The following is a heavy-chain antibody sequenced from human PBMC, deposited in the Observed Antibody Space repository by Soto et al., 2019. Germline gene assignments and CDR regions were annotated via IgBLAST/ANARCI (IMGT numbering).Heavy chain of an antibody. V-gene: IGHV4-59*01. D-gene: IGHD6-19*01. J-gene: IGHJ4*02. CDR2: GYDSGRT. Sequence: QVQLQESGPGLVKPSETLSLTCTVSGGSISSDYWTWIRQPPGKALEWIGNGYDSGRTNYNPSLRSRVTISMDTSKNQFSLNLNSVTAADTAVYHCATGTGWLPTDWGQGTLVTVSS. CDR1: GGSISSDY. CDR3: ATGTGWLPTD.